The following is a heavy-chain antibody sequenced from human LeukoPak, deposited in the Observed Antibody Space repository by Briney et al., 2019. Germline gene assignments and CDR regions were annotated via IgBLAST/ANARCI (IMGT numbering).Heavy chain of an antibody. J-gene: IGHJ4*02. V-gene: IGHV3-30*02. CDR1: GFTFSSYG. CDR3: AKGRFPDSNSSFLYYFDY. CDR2: IRYDGSNK. Sequence: GGSLRLSCAASGFTFSSYGMHWVRQAPGKGLEWVAFIRYDGSNKYYADSVKGRFTISRDNSKNTLYLQMNSLRAEDTAVYYCAKGRFPDSNSSFLYYFDYWGQGTLVTVSS. D-gene: IGHD6-6*01.